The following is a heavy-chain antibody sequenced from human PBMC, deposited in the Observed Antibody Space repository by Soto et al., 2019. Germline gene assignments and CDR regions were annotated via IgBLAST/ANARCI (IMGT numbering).Heavy chain of an antibody. CDR2: IIPVFRTS. D-gene: IGHD3-16*01. CDR1: GVTFSSYA. CDR3: AKDGSWDGGGGES. V-gene: IGHV1-69*18. Sequence: QVQLVQSGAEVKKPGSSVKVSCSASGVTFSSYAFTWVRQAPGQGLEWMGNIIPVFRTSTYAQRFQGRLTIRADESTNTVYLELRSLRSEDTAVYFCAKDGSWDGGGGESWGQGTLVIVSS. J-gene: IGHJ4*02.